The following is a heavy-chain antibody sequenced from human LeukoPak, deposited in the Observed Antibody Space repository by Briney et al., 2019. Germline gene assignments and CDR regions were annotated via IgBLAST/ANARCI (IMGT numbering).Heavy chain of an antibody. V-gene: IGHV3-21*06. Sequence: GGSLRLSCTASGLTFSTSGFNWVRQAPGKGLEWVASIGPTGSDRYHADSMKGRFTISRDNANNFLYLQMNSLRAEDTAVYYCATETNGRHYDYWGQGTLLTVSS. CDR1: GLTFSTSG. J-gene: IGHJ4*02. D-gene: IGHD1-14*01. CDR2: IGPTGSDR. CDR3: ATETNGRHYDY.